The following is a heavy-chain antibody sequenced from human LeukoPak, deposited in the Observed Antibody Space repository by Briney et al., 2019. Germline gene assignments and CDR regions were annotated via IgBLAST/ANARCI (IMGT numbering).Heavy chain of an antibody. CDR1: GFTFSSYW. Sequence: GGSLRLSCAASGFTFSSYWMSWVRQAPGKGLEWVANINQDESEEDYVDSVKGRFTISRDNAKNTLYLQMNSLRAEDTAVYFCARGFGDSRVHYYYGMDVWGQGTTVTVSS. CDR3: ARGFGDSRVHYYYGMDV. D-gene: IGHD4-17*01. J-gene: IGHJ6*02. CDR2: INQDESEE. V-gene: IGHV3-7*02.